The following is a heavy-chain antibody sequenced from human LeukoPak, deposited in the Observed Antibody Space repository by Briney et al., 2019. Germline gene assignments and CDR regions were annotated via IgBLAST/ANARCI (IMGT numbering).Heavy chain of an antibody. D-gene: IGHD1-26*01. CDR1: GGSISSYY. CDR3: AGGLTGSVVGDPFDY. J-gene: IGHJ4*02. V-gene: IGHV4-4*07. CDR2: IYTSGST. Sequence: PSGTLSLTCTASGGSISSYYWSWIRQPAGKGLEWIRRIYTSGSTNYNPSLKSRVTMSVEPSKNQFSLKLSYVTVADRAVYYCAGGLTGSVVGDPFDYWGQGTLVTVSS.